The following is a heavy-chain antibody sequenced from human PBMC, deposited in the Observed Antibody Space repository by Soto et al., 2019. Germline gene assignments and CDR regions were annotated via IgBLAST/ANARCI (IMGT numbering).Heavy chain of an antibody. CDR1: GYTLTELS. D-gene: IGHD4-17*01. V-gene: IGHV1-24*01. J-gene: IGHJ4*02. Sequence: GASVKVSCKVSGYTLTELSMHWVRQAPGKGLEWMGGFDPEDGETIYAQKFQGRVTMTEDTSTDTAYMELSSLRSEDTAVYYCATEILRYGDYVSDYWGQGTLVTVSS. CDR2: FDPEDGET. CDR3: ATEILRYGDYVSDY.